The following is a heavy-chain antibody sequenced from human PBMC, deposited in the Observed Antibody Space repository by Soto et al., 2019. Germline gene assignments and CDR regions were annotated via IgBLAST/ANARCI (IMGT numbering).Heavy chain of an antibody. CDR2: ISGSGGST. Sequence: PGGSLRLSFAASGFTFSSYAMSWVRQAPGKGLEWVSAISGSGGSTYYADSVKGRFTISRDNSKNTLYLQMNSLRAEDTAVYYSARTIFGVVIPDYWGQGTLVTVSS. CDR1: GFTFSSYA. D-gene: IGHD3-3*01. CDR3: ARTIFGVVIPDY. J-gene: IGHJ4*02. V-gene: IGHV3-23*01.